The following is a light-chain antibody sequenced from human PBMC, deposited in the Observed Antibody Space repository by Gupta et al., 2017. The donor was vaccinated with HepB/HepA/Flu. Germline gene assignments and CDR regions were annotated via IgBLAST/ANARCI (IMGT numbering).Light chain of an antibody. CDR2: EVS. CDR1: SSDVGGYNY. J-gene: IGLJ1*01. V-gene: IGLV2-8*01. CDR3: SSHAGSKTV. Sequence: QSALTQPPSASGSPGQSVTISCTGTSSDVGGYNYVSWHQQHPGKAPNVMIYEVSKRPSGVPDRFSGSKSGNTASLTVSGLQAEDEADYYCSSHAGSKTVIGTGTQVTVL.